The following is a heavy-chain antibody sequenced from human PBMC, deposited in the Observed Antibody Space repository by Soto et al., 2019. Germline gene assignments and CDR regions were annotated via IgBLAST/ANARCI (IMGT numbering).Heavy chain of an antibody. Sequence: QVQLVESGGGVVQPGRSLRLSCAASEFTFSNYGMHWVRQAPGKGREWVAVILNDGSNRYHADSVKDRFTISRDNSKNTLYLQMNSLRAEDTAVYYCARDDEYSGNGMDVWGQGTTVTVS. CDR1: EFTFSNYG. J-gene: IGHJ6*02. CDR2: ILNDGSNR. D-gene: IGHD3-10*01. V-gene: IGHV3-33*01. CDR3: ARDDEYSGNGMDV.